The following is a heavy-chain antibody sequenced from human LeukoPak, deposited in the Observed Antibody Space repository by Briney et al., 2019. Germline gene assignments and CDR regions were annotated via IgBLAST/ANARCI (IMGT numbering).Heavy chain of an antibody. J-gene: IGHJ6*03. V-gene: IGHV4-34*01. D-gene: IGHD1-1*01. CDR1: GGSFSGYY. CDR3: ARVSWFPGTSYYYMDV. CDR2: INHRRST. Sequence: PSETLSLTCAVYGGSFSGYYWTWIRQPPGKGLEWIGEINHRRSTKYSPSLKSRVTISVDKSKNQISLKLSSVTAADTAVYYCARVSWFPGTSYYYMDVWGKGTTVTVSS.